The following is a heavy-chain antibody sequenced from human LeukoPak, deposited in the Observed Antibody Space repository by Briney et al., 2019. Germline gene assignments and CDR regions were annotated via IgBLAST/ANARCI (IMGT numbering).Heavy chain of an antibody. CDR3: ARDNPEYSSGWYTFDY. V-gene: IGHV3-33*01. D-gene: IGHD6-19*01. CDR2: IWYDGSNK. Sequence: GGSLRLSCAASGFIFSSYGMHWVRQAPGKGLEWVAVIWYDGSNKYYADSVKGRFTISRDNSKNTLYLQMNSLRAEDTAVYYCARDNPEYSSGWYTFDYWGQGTLVTVSS. CDR1: GFIFSSYG. J-gene: IGHJ4*02.